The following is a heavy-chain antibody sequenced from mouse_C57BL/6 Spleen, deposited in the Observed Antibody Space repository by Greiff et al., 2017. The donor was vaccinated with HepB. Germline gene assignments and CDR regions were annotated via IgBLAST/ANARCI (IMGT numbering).Heavy chain of an antibody. CDR3: ARLGLDY. J-gene: IGHJ4*01. D-gene: IGHD4-1*01. V-gene: IGHV5-17*01. CDR2: ISSGNSTI. CDR1: AFTFSDYG. Sequence: EVMLVESGGGLVKPGGSLKLSCAASAFTFSDYGRHWVRQAPEKVLEWVAYISSGNSTIYYADTVKGRYTISRDNAMNTLFLQMTSLRSEDTAMYYCARLGLDYWGQGTSVTVSS.